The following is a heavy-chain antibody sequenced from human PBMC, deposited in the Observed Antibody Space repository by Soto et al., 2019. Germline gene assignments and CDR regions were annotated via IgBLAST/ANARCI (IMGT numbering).Heavy chain of an antibody. CDR2: VSASGSIT. D-gene: IGHD2-15*01. Sequence: PGGSLRLSCAASGFTFSSYDMSWVRQVPGEGLEWVSGVSASGSITSYADPAKGRFTISRDDAKNTVYLQMNSLRAEDTAVYYCAKGDCSGGRCYRGFDYWGQGTLVTVSS. CDR1: GFTFSSYD. CDR3: AKGDCSGGRCYRGFDY. V-gene: IGHV3-23*01. J-gene: IGHJ4*02.